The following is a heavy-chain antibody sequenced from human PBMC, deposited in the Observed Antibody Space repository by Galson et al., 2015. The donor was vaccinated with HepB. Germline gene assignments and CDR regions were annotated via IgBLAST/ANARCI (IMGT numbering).Heavy chain of an antibody. Sequence: PALVKPTQTLTLTCTFSGFSLSTSGVGVGWIRQPPGKALEWLALIYWDDDKRYSPSLKSRLTITKDTSKNQVVLTMTNMDPVDTATYYCAHLYYYDSSGYYYSGPQYAFDIWGQGTMVTVSS. CDR3: AHLYYYDSSGYYYSGPQYAFDI. CDR2: IYWDDDK. V-gene: IGHV2-5*02. D-gene: IGHD3-22*01. CDR1: GFSLSTSGVG. J-gene: IGHJ3*02.